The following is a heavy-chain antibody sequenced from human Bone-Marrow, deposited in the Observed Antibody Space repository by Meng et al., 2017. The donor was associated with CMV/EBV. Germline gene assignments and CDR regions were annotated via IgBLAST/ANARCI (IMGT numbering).Heavy chain of an antibody. D-gene: IGHD3-10*01. CDR1: GFTFSSYE. Sequence: GGFLRPSCAASGFTFSSYEMNWVRQAPGKGREWVSYIISSGSTKDYADSVKGRFTISRDNATNSLYVQMNSLKAEDMAVYYCAREARAGSVYFDSWGQGTLVAVSS. V-gene: IGHV3-48*03. CDR3: AREARAGSVYFDS. J-gene: IGHJ4*02. CDR2: IISSGSTK.